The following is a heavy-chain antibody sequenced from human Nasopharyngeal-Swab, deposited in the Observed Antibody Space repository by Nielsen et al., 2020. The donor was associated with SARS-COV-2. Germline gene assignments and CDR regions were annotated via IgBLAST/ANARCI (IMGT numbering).Heavy chain of an antibody. V-gene: IGHV1-18*01. Sequence: ASVKVSCKASGYTFTSYGISWVRQAPGQGLECMGWISAYNGNTNYAQKLQGRVTMTTDTSTSTAYMELRSLRSDDTAVYYCARAYPGMAAAGIEGGDFDYWGQGTLVTVSS. D-gene: IGHD6-13*01. J-gene: IGHJ4*02. CDR3: ARAYPGMAAAGIEGGDFDY. CDR1: GYTFTSYG. CDR2: ISAYNGNT.